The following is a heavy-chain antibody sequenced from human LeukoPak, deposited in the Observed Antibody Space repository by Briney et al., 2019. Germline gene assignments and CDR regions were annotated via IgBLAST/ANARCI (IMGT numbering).Heavy chain of an antibody. CDR1: GGSVSSGSYY. CDR3: ARERGITMVRGGWFDP. J-gene: IGHJ5*02. CDR2: IYYSGST. Sequence: SETLSLTCTVSGGSVSSGSYYWSWIRQPPGKGLEWIGYIYYSGSTNYNPSLKSRVTISVDTSKNQFSQKLSSVTAADTAVYYCARERGITMVRGGWFDPWGQGTLVTVSS. V-gene: IGHV4-61*01. D-gene: IGHD3-10*01.